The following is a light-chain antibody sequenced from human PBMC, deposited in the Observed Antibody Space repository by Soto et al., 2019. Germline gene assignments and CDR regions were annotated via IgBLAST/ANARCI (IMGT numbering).Light chain of an antibody. J-gene: IGKJ5*01. CDR3: QQSFSPHIA. CDR2: DAS. Sequence: EIVLTQSPATLSLSPGERATLSCRASQSVTKYLAWYQQKPGQAPRLLIYDASNRATGVPARFSGSGSGTDFTLTISSLQPEDFATYYCQQSFSPHIAFGQGTRL. CDR1: QSVTKY. V-gene: IGKV3-11*01.